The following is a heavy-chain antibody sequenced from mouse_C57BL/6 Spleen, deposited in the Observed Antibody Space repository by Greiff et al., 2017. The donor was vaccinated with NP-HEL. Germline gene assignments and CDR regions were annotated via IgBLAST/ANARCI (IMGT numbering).Heavy chain of an antibody. D-gene: IGHD2-12*01. CDR1: GYTFTSYW. Sequence: QVQLQQSGAELVMPGASVKLSCKASGYTFTSYWMHWVKQRPGQGLEWIGEIDPSDSYTNYNQKFKGKSTLTVDKSSSTAYMQLSSLTSEDSAVYYCATYSNDLAYWGQGTLVTVSA. CDR2: IDPSDSYT. V-gene: IGHV1-69*01. CDR3: ATYSNDLAY. J-gene: IGHJ3*01.